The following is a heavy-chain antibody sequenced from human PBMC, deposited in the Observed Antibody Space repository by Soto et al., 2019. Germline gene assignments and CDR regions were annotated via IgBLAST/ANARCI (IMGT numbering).Heavy chain of an antibody. CDR2: IRSKANNDAT. D-gene: IGHD2-8*01. V-gene: IGHV3-73*02. CDR3: TSSEDCTKGVCDY. CDR1: GFTFSDSA. Sequence: EVQLVESGGGLVQPGGSPKLSCAASGFTFSDSAVHWVRQASGKGLEWVGRIRSKANNDATAYDESVKGRFTISRDDSKNTAYLQMNSLKIEDTAVYYCTSSEDCTKGVCDYWGQGTMVTVSS. J-gene: IGHJ4*02.